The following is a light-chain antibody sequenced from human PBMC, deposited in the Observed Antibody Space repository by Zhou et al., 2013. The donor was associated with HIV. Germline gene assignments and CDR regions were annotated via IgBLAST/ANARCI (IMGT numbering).Light chain of an antibody. CDR1: RSLLDCNAYNC. CDR3: MQGLQTPFT. CDR2: LDS. Sequence: DIVRGQSPLSLSVSPGEPASVSRRSSRSLLDCNAYNCLHWWLRRPGQSPLLLIYLDSNRASGVPDRFSGSGSGTDFTLKISRVEAEDVGVYYCMQGLQTPFTFGQGTRLEIK. V-gene: IGKV2-28*01. J-gene: IGKJ5*01.